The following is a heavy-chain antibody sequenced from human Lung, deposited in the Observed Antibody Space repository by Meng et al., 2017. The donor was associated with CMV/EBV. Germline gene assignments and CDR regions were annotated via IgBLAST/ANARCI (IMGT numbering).Heavy chain of an antibody. CDR2: IYPGDSDT. J-gene: IGHJ4*02. V-gene: IGHV5-51*01. Sequence: XVSXKGSGYSFTSYWIGWVRQMPGKGLEWMGIIYPGDSDTRYSPSFQGQVTISADKSISTAYLQWSSLKASDTAMYYCARLTSGSQGGCFDDWGQGTLVTVSS. CDR1: GYSFTSYW. D-gene: IGHD1-26*01. CDR3: ARLTSGSQGGCFDD.